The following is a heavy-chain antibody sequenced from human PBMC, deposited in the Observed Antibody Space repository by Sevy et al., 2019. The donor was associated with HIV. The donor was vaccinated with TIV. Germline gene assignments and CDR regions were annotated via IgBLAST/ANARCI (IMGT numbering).Heavy chain of an antibody. V-gene: IGHV3-23*01. CDR3: AKDRYIVVVPAATEALDY. CDR2: ISDSGGST. CDR1: GFTFSSYA. J-gene: IGHJ4*02. D-gene: IGHD2-2*01. Sequence: GGSLRLSCAASGFTFSSYAMSWVRQAPGKGLEWVSAISDSGGSTCYSDSVKGRFTISRDNSKNTLYLQMNSLRAEDTAVYYCAKDRYIVVVPAATEALDYWGQGTLVTVSS.